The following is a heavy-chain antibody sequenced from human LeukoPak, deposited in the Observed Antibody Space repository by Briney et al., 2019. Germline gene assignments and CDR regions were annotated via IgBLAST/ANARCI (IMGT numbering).Heavy chain of an antibody. Sequence: ASVQVSCKASGYTFTSYGISWVRQAPGQGLEWMGWISAYNGNTNYAQKLQGRVTMTTDTSTSTAYMELRSLRSDDTAVYYCARERGVGSGWYKSHYYYYYGMDVWGQGTTVTVSS. J-gene: IGHJ6*02. D-gene: IGHD6-19*01. CDR2: ISAYNGNT. CDR1: GYTFTSYG. V-gene: IGHV1-18*01. CDR3: ARERGVGSGWYKSHYYYYYGMDV.